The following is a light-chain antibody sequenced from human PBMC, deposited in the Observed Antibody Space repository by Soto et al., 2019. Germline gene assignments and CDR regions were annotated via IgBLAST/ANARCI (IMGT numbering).Light chain of an antibody. J-gene: IGKJ2*01. CDR2: AAS. Sequence: DIQMTQSPSPLSASVGDRVTITCRASQSTSSYLNWYQQKPGKAPTLLIYAASSLQSGVPPRFSGSGSETDFTLTISSLQPEDFATYYCQQSYSIPHTFGQGTKLEIK. V-gene: IGKV1-39*01. CDR3: QQSYSIPHT. CDR1: QSTSSY.